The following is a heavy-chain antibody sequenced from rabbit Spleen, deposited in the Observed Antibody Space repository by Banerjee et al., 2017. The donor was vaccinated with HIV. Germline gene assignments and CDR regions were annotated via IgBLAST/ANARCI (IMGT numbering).Heavy chain of an antibody. V-gene: IGHV1S45*01. CDR3: ARDAGTSFSTYGMDL. Sequence: QEQLVESGGGLVQPGGSLKLSCKASGFDFSNYGVSWVRQAPGKGLEWVACAYAGSSDSTYSATWAKGRFTISKTSSTTVTLQMTSLTAADTATYFCARDAGTSFSTYGMDLWGQGTLVTVS. J-gene: IGHJ3*01. CDR2: AYAGSSDST. CDR1: GFDFSNYG. D-gene: IGHD8-1*01.